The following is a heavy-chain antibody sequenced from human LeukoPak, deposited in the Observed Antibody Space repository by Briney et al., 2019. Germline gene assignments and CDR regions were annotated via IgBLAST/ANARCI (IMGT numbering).Heavy chain of an antibody. J-gene: IGHJ6*02. CDR1: GFTFSSYS. Sequence: GGSLRLSCAASGFTFSSYSMNWVRQAPGKGLEWISSISSSSSYIYYADSVKGRFPISRDNAKTSLYLQMNRLRAEDTAVYYCARVAGMDVWGQGTTVTVPS. CDR2: ISSSSSYI. V-gene: IGHV3-21*01. CDR3: ARVAGMDV.